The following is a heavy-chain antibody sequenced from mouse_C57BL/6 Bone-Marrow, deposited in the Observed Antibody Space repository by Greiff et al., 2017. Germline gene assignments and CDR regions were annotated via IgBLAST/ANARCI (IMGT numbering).Heavy chain of an antibody. J-gene: IGHJ4*01. CDR2: IYPRSGNT. V-gene: IGHV1-81*01. Sequence: VQLQQSGAELARPGASVKLSCKASGYTFTSYGLSWVKQRTGQGLEWIGEIYPRSGNTYYNAKFKGKATLPADKSSSTAYMELGSLTSEDSAVYVCARGDLLRDYWGQGTALTVSS. CDR3: ARGDLLRDY. D-gene: IGHD2-1*01. CDR1: GYTFTSYG.